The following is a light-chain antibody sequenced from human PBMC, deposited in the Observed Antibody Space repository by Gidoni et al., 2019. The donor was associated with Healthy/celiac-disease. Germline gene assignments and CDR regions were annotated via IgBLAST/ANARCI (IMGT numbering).Light chain of an antibody. J-gene: IGKJ2*01. CDR2: WAS. V-gene: IGKV4-1*01. CDR3: QQYYSTLLYT. CDR1: QSVLYSSNNKNY. Sequence: DIVMTQSPDSLAVSLGGRATINCKSSQSVLYSSNNKNYLAWYQQKPGQPPKLLIYWASTRESGVPDRFSGSGSGTDFTLTISSLQAEDVAVYYCQQYYSTLLYTFGQGTKLEIK.